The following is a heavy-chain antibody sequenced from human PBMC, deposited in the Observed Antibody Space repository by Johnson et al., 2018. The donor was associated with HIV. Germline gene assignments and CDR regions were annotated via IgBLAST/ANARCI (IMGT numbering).Heavy chain of an antibody. D-gene: IGHD3-9*01. Sequence: QVQLVESGGGVVQPGRSLRLSCAASGFTFSSNAMHWVRQAPGKGLERVVVISYAGSNKYYADSVKGRFTISRDNSKNTLYLQMSGLRVEDTAVYYCMTDILTGYYNPDGFDIWGQGTMVTVS. CDR1: GFTFSSNA. V-gene: IGHV3-30-3*01. J-gene: IGHJ3*02. CDR3: MTDILTGYYNPDGFDI. CDR2: ISYAGSNK.